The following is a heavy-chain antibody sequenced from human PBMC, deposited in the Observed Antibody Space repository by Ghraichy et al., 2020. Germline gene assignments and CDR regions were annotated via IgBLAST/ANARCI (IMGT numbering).Heavy chain of an antibody. J-gene: IGHJ4*02. CDR3: TRGGISLPDY. V-gene: IGHV3-74*01. CDR1: GFTFKDYW. Sequence: GESLNISCAASGFTFKDYWMHWVRQAPGKGLVWVSRIDSGGSSSTYADSVKGRFTISRDNAKNKVYLQLSSLRAEDTAVYYCTRGGISLPDYWGQGTLVTVSS. CDR2: IDSGGSSS. D-gene: IGHD2-15*01.